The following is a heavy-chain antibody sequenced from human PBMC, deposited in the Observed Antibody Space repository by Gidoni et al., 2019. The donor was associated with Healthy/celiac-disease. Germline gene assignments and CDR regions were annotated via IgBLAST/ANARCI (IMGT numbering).Heavy chain of an antibody. D-gene: IGHD3-22*01. CDR3: ARAPLDHYYDSSGYYYFDY. CDR1: GGSISSGSSY. CDR2: IYTSGST. J-gene: IGHJ4*02. V-gene: IGHV4-61*02. Sequence: QVQLQESGPGLVKPSQTLSLTCTVSGGSISSGSSYWSWIRQPAGKGLEWIGRIYTSGSTNYNPSLKSRVTISVDTSKNQFSLKLSSVTAADTAVYYCARAPLDHYYDSSGYYYFDYWGQGTLVTVSS.